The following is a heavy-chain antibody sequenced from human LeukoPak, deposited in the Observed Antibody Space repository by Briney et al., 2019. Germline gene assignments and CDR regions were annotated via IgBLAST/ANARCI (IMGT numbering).Heavy chain of an antibody. J-gene: IGHJ2*01. V-gene: IGHV4-34*01. CDR2: INHSGST. D-gene: IGHD3-3*01. Sequence: SETLSLTCAVYGGSFSGYYWSWIRQPPGKGLEWIGEINHSGSTNYNPSLKSRVTISVDTSKNQFSLKLSSVTAADTAVYYCARHAFEWTSHWYFDLWGRGTLVTVSS. CDR1: GGSFSGYY. CDR3: ARHAFEWTSHWYFDL.